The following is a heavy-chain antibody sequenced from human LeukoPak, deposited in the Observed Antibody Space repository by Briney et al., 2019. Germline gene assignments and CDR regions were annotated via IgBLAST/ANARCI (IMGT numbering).Heavy chain of an antibody. J-gene: IGHJ4*02. CDR2: INPNNGGT. V-gene: IGHV1-2*02. Sequence: ASVKVSCKASGYTFTGHYMHWVRQAPGQGLEWMGWINPNNGGTNYAQKFQGRVTMTRDTSISTAYMELSRLRSDDTAVYYCARGYALYSGRYIGFDYWGRGTLVTVSS. CDR1: GYTFTGHY. D-gene: IGHD1-26*01. CDR3: ARGYALYSGRYIGFDY.